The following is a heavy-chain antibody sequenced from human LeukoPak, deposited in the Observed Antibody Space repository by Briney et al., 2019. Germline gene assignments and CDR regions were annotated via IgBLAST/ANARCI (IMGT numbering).Heavy chain of an antibody. D-gene: IGHD6-19*01. Sequence: SVKVSCKASGGTFSSYAISWVRQAPGQGLEWMGRIIPILGIANYAQKFQGRVTITADKSTSTAYMELSSLRSEDTAVYYCARVGGGWYSPIDYWGQGTLVTVSS. CDR1: GGTFSSYA. CDR2: IIPILGIA. J-gene: IGHJ4*02. CDR3: ARVGGGWYSPIDY. V-gene: IGHV1-69*04.